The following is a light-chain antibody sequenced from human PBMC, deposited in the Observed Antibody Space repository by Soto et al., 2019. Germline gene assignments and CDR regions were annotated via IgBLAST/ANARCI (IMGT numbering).Light chain of an antibody. V-gene: IGKV3-15*01. CDR3: QQYDKWPPT. J-gene: IGKJ5*01. CDR2: TAS. Sequence: EIAMTQSPAIVSMSPGDRATLSCRASETVRDSLAWYQQKPGQAPRLLIYTASTRATGIPARFSGSGSGTEFTFTISSLQSEDFEVYYCQQYDKWPPTFGQGTRLEIK. CDR1: ETVRDS.